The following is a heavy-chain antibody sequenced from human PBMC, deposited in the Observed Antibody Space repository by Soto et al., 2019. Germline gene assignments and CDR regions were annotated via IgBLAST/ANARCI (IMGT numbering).Heavy chain of an antibody. Sequence: LSLTCAVYGGSFSGYFWSWIRQPPGKGLEWIGEIFHGGSTNYSPSLKSRVTISVDTSKNQFSLELSSVTAADTAVYYCARPHYDSNTFYYFFDYWGQGTLVTVSS. CDR3: ARPHYDSNTFYYFFDY. J-gene: IGHJ4*02. CDR2: IFHGGST. CDR1: GGSFSGYF. D-gene: IGHD3-22*01. V-gene: IGHV4-34*12.